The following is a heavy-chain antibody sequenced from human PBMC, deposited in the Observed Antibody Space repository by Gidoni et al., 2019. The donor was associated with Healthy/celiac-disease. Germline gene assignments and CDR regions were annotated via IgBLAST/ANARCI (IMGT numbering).Heavy chain of an antibody. CDR1: GFTVSSNY. J-gene: IGHJ6*02. V-gene: IGHV3-66*03. CDR2: IYSCGST. Sequence: EVQLVESGGGLIQPGGSLRLSCAASGFTVSSNYMSWVRQAPGKGVEWVSVIYSCGSTYYADSVKGRFTISRDNSKNTLYLQMNSLRAEDTAVYYCARGGPVNPPLCYYYYGMDVWGQGTTVTVSS. D-gene: IGHD3-16*01. CDR3: ARGGPVNPPLCYYYYGMDV.